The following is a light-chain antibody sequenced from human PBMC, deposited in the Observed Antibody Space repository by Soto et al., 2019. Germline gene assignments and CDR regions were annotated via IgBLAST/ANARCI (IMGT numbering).Light chain of an antibody. CDR3: GTWDTSLSAVV. V-gene: IGLV1-51*01. Sequence: QSVLTQPPSVSAAPGQKVTISCSGSTSNIGNNYVSWYQQLPGTAPKLLIYDNDERPSGIPDRFSGSTSGTSATLGITGLQTGVEADYYCGTWDTSLSAVVFGGGTKLTVL. J-gene: IGLJ2*01. CDR2: DND. CDR1: TSNIGNNY.